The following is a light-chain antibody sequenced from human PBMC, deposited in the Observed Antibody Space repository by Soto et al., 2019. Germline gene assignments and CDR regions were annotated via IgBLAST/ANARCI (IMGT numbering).Light chain of an antibody. CDR2: GAS. J-gene: IGKJ4*01. Sequence: EIVMTQSPATLSVSPGERATLSCRASQGVTTNLAWYQQKPGQAPRLLIYGASTRATGIPARFSGSGSGTEFTLTISSLQSEDCAAYYCQQYNTWPLTFGGGTKVEIK. CDR1: QGVTTN. V-gene: IGKV3-15*01. CDR3: QQYNTWPLT.